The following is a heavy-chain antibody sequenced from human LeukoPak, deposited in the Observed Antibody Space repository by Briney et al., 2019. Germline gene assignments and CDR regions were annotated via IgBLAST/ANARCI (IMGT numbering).Heavy chain of an antibody. CDR3: ARGAPPQN. Sequence: SETLSLTCTVSGVSIRNSNYYWGWIRQPPGKGLEWIGSIYYSGSTYYNPSLKSRVTISVDTSKNHFSLNLTSVTAADTAVYYCARGAPPQNWGQGALVTVSS. V-gene: IGHV4-39*07. J-gene: IGHJ4*02. CDR2: IYYSGST. CDR1: GVSIRNSNYY.